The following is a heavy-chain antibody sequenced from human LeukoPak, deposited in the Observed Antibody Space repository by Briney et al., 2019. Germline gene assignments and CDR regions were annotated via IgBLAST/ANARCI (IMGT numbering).Heavy chain of an antibody. D-gene: IGHD2-8*01. CDR2: ISWNSGSI. CDR1: GFTFDDYA. Sequence: GGSLRLSCAASGFTFDDYAMHWVRQAPGKGLEWVSGISWNSGSIGYADSVKGRFTISRDNAKNSLYLQMNSLRAEDMALYYCAKAPGSMLYNYYMDIWGKGTTVTVSS. J-gene: IGHJ6*03. CDR3: AKAPGSMLYNYYMDI. V-gene: IGHV3-9*03.